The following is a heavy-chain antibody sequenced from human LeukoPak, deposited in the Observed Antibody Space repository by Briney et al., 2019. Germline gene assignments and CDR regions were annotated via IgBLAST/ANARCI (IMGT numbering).Heavy chain of an antibody. Sequence: SETLSLTCAVSIYSISSGYCWGWIRQSPGRGLEWIGTLHHSGITYYNPSLKSRVTISVDTSKNQFSLTLSSVTAADTAVYYCARDLVYYGSGSYYPEYYFDYWGQGTLVTVSS. V-gene: IGHV4-38-2*02. D-gene: IGHD3-10*01. CDR1: IYSISSGYC. J-gene: IGHJ4*02. CDR3: ARDLVYYGSGSYYPEYYFDY. CDR2: LHHSGIT.